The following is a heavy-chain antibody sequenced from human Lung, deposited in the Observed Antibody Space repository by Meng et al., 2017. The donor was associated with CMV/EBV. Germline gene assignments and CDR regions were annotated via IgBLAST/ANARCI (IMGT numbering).Heavy chain of an antibody. D-gene: IGHD3-10*01. V-gene: IGHV4-39*07. J-gene: IGHJ6*02. CDR1: GGSISSSSYY. Sequence: SXTLSLXCTVSGGSISSSSYYWGWIRQPPGRGLEWIGTIYYSGSTYYNPSLKSRVTISLDTSKNQFSLKLSSVTAADTAVYYCAREGTMVRGVYYYYYGTDVWGQGTTVTVSS. CDR3: AREGTMVRGVYYYYYGTDV. CDR2: IYYSGST.